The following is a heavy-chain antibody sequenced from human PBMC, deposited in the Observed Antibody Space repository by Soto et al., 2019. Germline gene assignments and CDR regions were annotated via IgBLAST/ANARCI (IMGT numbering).Heavy chain of an antibody. CDR1: GDSVSSNSAA. D-gene: IGHD3-10*01. V-gene: IGHV6-1*01. J-gene: IGHJ6*04. CDR3: TRGAIPLLGVGNLSPSYYYGMHV. CDR2: TYYRSKWYK. Sequence: PSQTLSLTCAISGDSVSSNSAAWNWIRQSPSRGLEWLGRTYYRSKWYKDYAVSVKSRMTINPDTSKNQFSLQLNSVTPEDTAVYYCTRGAIPLLGVGNLSPSYYYGMHVGGKGTTVTVSS.